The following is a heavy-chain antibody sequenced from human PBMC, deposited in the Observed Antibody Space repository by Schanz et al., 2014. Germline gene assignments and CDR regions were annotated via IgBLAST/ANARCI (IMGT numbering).Heavy chain of an antibody. CDR2: ISSSSSYI. CDR1: GFTFSSYS. V-gene: IGHV3-21*01. D-gene: IGHD3-10*01. CDR3: ARVPYGSGSYWDY. Sequence: EVQLVESGGGFVQPGGSLRLSCAASGFTFSSYSMNWVRQAPGKGLEWVSSISSSSSYIYYADSVKGRFTISRDNAKNSLYLQMNSLRAGDTAVYYCARVPYGSGSYWDYWGQGTLVTVSS. J-gene: IGHJ4*02.